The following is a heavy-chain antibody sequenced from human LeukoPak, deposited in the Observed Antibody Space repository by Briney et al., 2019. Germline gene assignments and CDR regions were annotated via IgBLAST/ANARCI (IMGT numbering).Heavy chain of an antibody. CDR3: ARSRGDTFKVVILTTWDFQY. V-gene: IGHV3-30*04. D-gene: IGHD2-21*01. CDR2: ISDDGTNK. J-gene: IGHJ1*01. CDR1: GFTFSNSV. Sequence: QPGRSLRLSCAASGFTFSNSVLHWVRQAPGKGLEWVALISDDGTNKYYADSVKGRFTISRDNTKNTLYLHMNILRAEDTAVYYCARSRGDTFKVVILTTWDFQYWGRGTLVSVSS.